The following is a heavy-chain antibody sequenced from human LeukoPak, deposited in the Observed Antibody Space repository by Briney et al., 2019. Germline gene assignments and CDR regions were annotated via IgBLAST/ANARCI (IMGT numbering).Heavy chain of an antibody. D-gene: IGHD2-21*02. CDR2: ISYDGSKK. CDR3: ARRPGVTGGGFDS. J-gene: IGHJ4*02. Sequence: GGSLRLSCAASGFTFSSYGMHWVRQAPGKGLEWVAVISYDGSKKYYADSAMGRFTISRDNSKNTLYLQINSLKTADTAVYYCARRPGVTGGGFDSWGQGTLVTVSS. V-gene: IGHV3-30*19. CDR1: GFTFSSYG.